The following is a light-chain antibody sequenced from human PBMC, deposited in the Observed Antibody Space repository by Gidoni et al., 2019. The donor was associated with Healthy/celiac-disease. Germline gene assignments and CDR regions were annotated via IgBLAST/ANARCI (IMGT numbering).Light chain of an antibody. Sequence: DIQITQSPSTLSASVGDRVTITCRASQSISSWLAWYQQKPGKAPKLLIYKASSLESGVPSRFSGSGSGTEFTLTLSSLQPDDFATYYCQQYNSYSALTFGGGTKVEIK. J-gene: IGKJ4*01. CDR2: KAS. CDR3: QQYNSYSALT. CDR1: QSISSW. V-gene: IGKV1-5*03.